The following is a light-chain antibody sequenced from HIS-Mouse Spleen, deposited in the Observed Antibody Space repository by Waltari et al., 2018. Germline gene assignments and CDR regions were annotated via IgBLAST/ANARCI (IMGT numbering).Light chain of an antibody. CDR3: QSADSSGTYQDVV. CDR1: ALPKKY. CDR2: EDR. Sequence: SYELTQPPSVSVSPGQTARITCSGDALPKKYAYWYQQKSGQAPVLVIYEDRKRPSGIPERFSGSSSGTMATLTISGVQAEDEADYYCQSADSSGTYQDVVFGGGTKLTVL. J-gene: IGLJ2*01. V-gene: IGLV3-10*01.